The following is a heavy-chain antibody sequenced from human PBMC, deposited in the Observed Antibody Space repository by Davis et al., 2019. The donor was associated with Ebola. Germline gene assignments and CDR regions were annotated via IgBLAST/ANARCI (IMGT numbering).Heavy chain of an antibody. Sequence: GGSLRLSCAASGFTFSSYGMHWVRQASGKGLEWVGRIRSKANSYATAYAASVKGRFTISRDDSKNTAYLQMNSLKTEDTAVYYCTLSTPTMDVWGQGTTVTVSS. J-gene: IGHJ6*02. CDR3: TLSTPTMDV. CDR2: IRSKANSYAT. V-gene: IGHV3-73*01. D-gene: IGHD2-15*01. CDR1: GFTFSSYG.